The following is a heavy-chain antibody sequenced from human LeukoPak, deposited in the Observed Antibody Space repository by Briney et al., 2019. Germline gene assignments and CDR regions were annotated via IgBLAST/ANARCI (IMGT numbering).Heavy chain of an antibody. CDR3: ARSGYSSPPFYYYYYGMDV. CDR2: ISSSSSTI. CDR1: GFTFSSYS. V-gene: IGHV3-48*01. J-gene: IGHJ6*02. Sequence: GGSLRLSCAASGFTFSSYSMNWVRQAPGKGLEWVSYISSSSSTIYYADSVKGRFTISRDNAKNSLYLQMNSLRAEDTAVYYCARSGYSSPPFYYYYYGMDVWGQGTTVTVSS. D-gene: IGHD6-13*01.